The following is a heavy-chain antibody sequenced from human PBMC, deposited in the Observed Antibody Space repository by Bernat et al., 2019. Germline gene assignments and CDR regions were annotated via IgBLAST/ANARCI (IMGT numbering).Heavy chain of an antibody. CDR2: IWYDGSKK. Sequence: QVQLVESGGGVVQPGKSLRLSCAASGIIFSDYGMHWVRQAPGKGLEWVAVIWYDGSKKYYADSVKGRFTISRDNSQNTLYLQMNSLRAEDTAVYYCARCDAPPSIEMVRGVIDSWGQGILVTVSS. CDR1: GIIFSDYG. CDR3: ARCDAPPSIEMVRGVIDS. J-gene: IGHJ4*02. D-gene: IGHD3-10*01. V-gene: IGHV3-33*01.